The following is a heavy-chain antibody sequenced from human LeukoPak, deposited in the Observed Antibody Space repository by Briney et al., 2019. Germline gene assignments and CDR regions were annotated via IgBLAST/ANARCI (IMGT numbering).Heavy chain of an antibody. D-gene: IGHD6-13*01. Sequence: PGGSLRLSCAASGFTFSSYWMSWVRQAPGKGLEWVANIKQDGSEKYYVDSVKGRFTISRDNAKNSLYLQMNSLRAEDTAVYYCARESRSSWIGWFDPWGQGTLVTVSS. CDR2: IKQDGSEK. V-gene: IGHV3-7*01. CDR3: ARESRSSWIGWFDP. J-gene: IGHJ5*02. CDR1: GFTFSSYW.